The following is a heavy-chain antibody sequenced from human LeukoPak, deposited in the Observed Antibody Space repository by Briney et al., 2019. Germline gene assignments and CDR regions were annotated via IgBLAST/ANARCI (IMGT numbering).Heavy chain of an antibody. CDR2: IIPIFGTA. CDR1: GGTFSSYA. D-gene: IGHD3-22*01. V-gene: IGHV1-69*05. J-gene: IGHJ4*02. CDR3: ARGDSRYYYDSSGYLDY. Sequence: GASVKVSCKASGGTFSSYAISWVRQAPGQGLKWMGGIIPIFGTANYAQKFQGRVTITTDEYPSTAYMELSSLRFEDTAVYYCARGDSRYYYDSSGYLDYWGQGTLVTVSS.